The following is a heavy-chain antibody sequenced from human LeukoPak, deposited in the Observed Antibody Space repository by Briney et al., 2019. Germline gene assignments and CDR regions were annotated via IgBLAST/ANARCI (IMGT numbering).Heavy chain of an antibody. CDR3: VGYGSGSYYNYYMDV. J-gene: IGHJ6*03. CDR2: ISYDGSNK. Sequence: GGSLRLSCAASGFTFSSYGMHWVRQAPGKGLEWVAVISYDGSNKYYADTVKGRFTISRDNSNNTRYLQMNSLRAEDTAVYYCVGYGSGSYYNYYMDVWGKGTTVTVSS. CDR1: GFTFSSYG. V-gene: IGHV3-30*03. D-gene: IGHD3-10*01.